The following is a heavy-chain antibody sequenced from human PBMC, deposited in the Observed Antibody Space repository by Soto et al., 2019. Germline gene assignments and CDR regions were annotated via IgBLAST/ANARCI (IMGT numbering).Heavy chain of an antibody. CDR2: ISANGQGI. CDR3: AKDRNYPRDQFHY. V-gene: IGHV3-23*01. J-gene: IGHJ4*02. D-gene: IGHD1-7*01. Sequence: EVQLLESGGGLVQPGGSLRLSCAASGFTFSTYALSWVRQAPGKGLEWVSAISANGQGIYYADSVRGRFTPSKDNSKNTILLHMDSLRAEDTAVYYGAKDRNYPRDQFHYWGQGTLVTVSS. CDR1: GFTFSTYA.